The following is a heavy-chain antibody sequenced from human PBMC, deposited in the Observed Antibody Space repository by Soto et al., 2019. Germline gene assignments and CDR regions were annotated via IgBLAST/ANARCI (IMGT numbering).Heavy chain of an antibody. J-gene: IGHJ4*02. CDR3: ARAVGPFDY. V-gene: IGHV3-33*01. D-gene: IGHD1-26*01. CDR1: GFTFSTYG. CDR2: IWYDGSNK. Sequence: QVQLVESGGGVVPPGRSLRVSCEASGFTFSTYGMHWVRQAPGNGLEWVAVIWYDGSNKHYGDSVKGRFTISRDNSKNTLYLQMNSLRVDDTAVYYCARAVGPFDYWGQGTPVTVSS.